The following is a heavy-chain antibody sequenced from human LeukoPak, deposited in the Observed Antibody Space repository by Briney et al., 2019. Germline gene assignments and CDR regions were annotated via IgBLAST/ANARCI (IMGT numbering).Heavy chain of an antibody. CDR3: ASNYYDSSGYYFDY. Sequence: SETLSLTCTVSGGSISSSSYYWDWIRQPPGKGLEWIGSIYYSGSTYYNPSLKSRVTISADTSKKQFSLKLSSVTAADTAVYYCASNYYDSSGYYFDYWGQGTLVTVSS. CDR2: IYYSGST. CDR1: GGSISSSSYY. D-gene: IGHD3-22*01. J-gene: IGHJ4*02. V-gene: IGHV4-39*07.